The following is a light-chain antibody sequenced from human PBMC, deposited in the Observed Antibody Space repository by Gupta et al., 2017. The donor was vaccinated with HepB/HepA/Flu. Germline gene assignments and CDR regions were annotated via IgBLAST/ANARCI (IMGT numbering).Light chain of an antibody. CDR2: DSS. Sequence: EIVLTQSPATLSLSPGERATLSFRASQSVSHYLAWYQQRPGQAPRLLIYDSSKGATGVPARFSGSGSGTDFTLTISGLEPEDSAIYFCQQRGDWPLTFGGGTKVEIK. CDR3: QQRGDWPLT. V-gene: IGKV3-11*01. J-gene: IGKJ4*01. CDR1: QSVSHY.